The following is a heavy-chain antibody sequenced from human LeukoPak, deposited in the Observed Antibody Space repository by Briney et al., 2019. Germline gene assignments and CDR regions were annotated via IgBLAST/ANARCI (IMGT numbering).Heavy chain of an antibody. V-gene: IGHV3-7*01. D-gene: IGHD1-1*01. CDR1: GFTFRSNW. Sequence: GGSLRLSSAPSGFTFRSNWMSWVRQAPGKGVEWLVIINPDVCVHHHLASVHVPFTLSRDNAKNSLSLQMDTLRAEDTAVYYCAKLLGTATRYDYWGQGTLVIVSS. J-gene: IGHJ4*02. CDR2: INPDVCVH. CDR3: AKLLGTATRYDY.